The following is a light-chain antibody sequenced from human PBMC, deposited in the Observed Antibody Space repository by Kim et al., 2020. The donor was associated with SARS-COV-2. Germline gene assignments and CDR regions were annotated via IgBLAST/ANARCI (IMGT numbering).Light chain of an antibody. J-gene: IGKJ2*03. CDR2: DAS. V-gene: IGKV1-33*01. CDR1: QDISNY. Sequence: DIQMTQSPSSLSASVGDRVTITCQASQDISNYLNWDQQKPGKAPKLLIYDASNMETGVPSRFSGSGSGTDFTFTISSLQPEDIATFYCQQYDNLPYSFGQETKLEI. CDR3: QQYDNLPYS.